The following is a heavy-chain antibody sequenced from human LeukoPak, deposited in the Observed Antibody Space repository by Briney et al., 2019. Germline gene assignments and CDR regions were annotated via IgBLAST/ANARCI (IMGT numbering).Heavy chain of an antibody. Sequence: GGSLSLSCAASGFTFSSYAMHWVRQAPGKGLEWVAVISYDGSNKYYADSVKGRFTISRDNSKNTLYLQMNSLRAEDTAVYYCARDRYYMVRGVQPGAYWGQGTLVTVSS. CDR2: ISYDGSNK. V-gene: IGHV3-30*01. CDR3: ARDRYYMVRGVQPGAY. J-gene: IGHJ4*02. CDR1: GFTFSSYA. D-gene: IGHD3-10*01.